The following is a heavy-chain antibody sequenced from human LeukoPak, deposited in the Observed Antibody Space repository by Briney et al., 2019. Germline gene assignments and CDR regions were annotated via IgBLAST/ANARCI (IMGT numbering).Heavy chain of an antibody. CDR3: AKTLSSYGQIFDY. CDR2: ISGSGGST. CDR1: GFTFSSYG. V-gene: IGHV3-23*01. Sequence: GGSLRLSCAASGFTFSSYGMSWVRQAPGKGLEWVSAISGSGGSTYYADSVKGRFTISRDNSKNTLYLQMNSLRAEDTAVYYRAKTLSSYGQIFDYWGQGTLVTVSS. J-gene: IGHJ4*02. D-gene: IGHD5-18*01.